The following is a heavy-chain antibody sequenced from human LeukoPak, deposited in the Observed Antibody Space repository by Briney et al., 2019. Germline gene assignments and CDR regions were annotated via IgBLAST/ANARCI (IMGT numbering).Heavy chain of an antibody. V-gene: IGHV1-69*06. CDR3: AKGSSSWYYYYYYYMDV. J-gene: IGHJ6*03. CDR2: IIPIFGTA. D-gene: IGHD6-13*01. CDR1: GGTFSSYA. Sequence: GDSVKVSCKASGGTFSSYAISWVRQAPGQGLEWMGGIIPIFGTANYAQKFQGRVTIAADKSTSTAYMELSSLRSEDTAVYYCAKGSSSWYYYYYYYMDVWGKGTTVTVSS.